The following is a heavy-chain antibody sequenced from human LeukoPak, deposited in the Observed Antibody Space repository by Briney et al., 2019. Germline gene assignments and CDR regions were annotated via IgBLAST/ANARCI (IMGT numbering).Heavy chain of an antibody. J-gene: IGHJ6*02. CDR1: GFTFSSYA. D-gene: IGHD4-23*01. CDR3: AREGDYGGYYYGMDV. V-gene: IGHV3-48*04. CDR2: ISSSGSTI. Sequence: GGSLRLSCAASGFTFSSYAMSWVRQAPGKGLEWVSYISSSGSTIYYADSVKGRFTISRDNAKNSLYLQMNSLRAEDTAVYYCAREGDYGGYYYGMDVWGQGTTVTVSS.